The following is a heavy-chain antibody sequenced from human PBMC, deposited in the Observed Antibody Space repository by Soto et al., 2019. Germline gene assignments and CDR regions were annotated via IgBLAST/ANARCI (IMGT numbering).Heavy chain of an antibody. J-gene: IGHJ4*02. Sequence: SETLSLTCTVSGGSVSSSSYYWGWVRQPPGKGLEWIGSVYYSGSTYYNPSPESRVTISVDKSKNQFSLKLMSLSAADTAVYYCGRLEGLATIPYYFDYWGQGALVTVSS. CDR3: GRLEGLATIPYYFDY. D-gene: IGHD3-9*01. CDR2: VYYSGST. CDR1: GGSVSSSSYY. V-gene: IGHV4-39*01.